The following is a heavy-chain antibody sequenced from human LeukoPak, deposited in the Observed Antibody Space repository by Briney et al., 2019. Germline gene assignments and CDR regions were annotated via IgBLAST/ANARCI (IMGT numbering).Heavy chain of an antibody. D-gene: IGHD4-23*01. CDR3: ARDQTTVGLDF. CDR1: GFTFSSHW. CDR2: IKQDGSEK. V-gene: IGHV3-7*03. J-gene: IGHJ4*02. Sequence: GGSLTLSCGASGFTFSSHWMSGVRQVPGKGLEWVANIKQDGSEKYYVDSVEGRFTISRDNAKNSLYLQMNSLRAEDTAVYFCARDQTTVGLDFWGQGTLVSVSS.